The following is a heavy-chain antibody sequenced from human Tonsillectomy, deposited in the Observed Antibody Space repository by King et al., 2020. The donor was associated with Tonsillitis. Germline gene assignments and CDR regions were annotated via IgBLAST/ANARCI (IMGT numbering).Heavy chain of an antibody. J-gene: IGHJ5*02. D-gene: IGHD6-13*01. Sequence: FQLVQSGAEVKKPGASVKVSCKASGYTFTSYGISWVRQAPGQGLEWMGWISGYNGNTNYVQKLQGRVTMTTDTSTSTAYMELRSLRSDDTAVYYCARGGGTIAAAGTGPYHWFDPWGQGTLVTVSS. CDR3: ARGGGTIAAAGTGPYHWFDP. CDR2: ISGYNGNT. CDR1: GYTFTSYG. V-gene: IGHV1-18*04.